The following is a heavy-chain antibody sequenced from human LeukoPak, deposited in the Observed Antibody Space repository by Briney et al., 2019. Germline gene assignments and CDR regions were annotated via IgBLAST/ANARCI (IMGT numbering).Heavy chain of an antibody. CDR1: GFTFDDYG. Sequence: GGSLRLSCAAYGFTFDDYGMSWVRQAPGKGLEWVSGINWNGGSTGYADSVKGRFTISRDNAKNSLYLQMNSLRAEDTALYHCARRAAGYTYSSSSYDYYYGMDVWGQGTTVTVSS. J-gene: IGHJ6*02. D-gene: IGHD6-6*01. CDR3: ARRAAGYTYSSSSYDYYYGMDV. V-gene: IGHV3-20*01. CDR2: INWNGGST.